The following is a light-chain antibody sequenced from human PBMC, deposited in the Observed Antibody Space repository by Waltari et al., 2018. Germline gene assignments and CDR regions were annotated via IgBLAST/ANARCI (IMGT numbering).Light chain of an antibody. Sequence: ELFLTQSPGTLPVSLDVRVTVSCRASQTITRSWLTWYHQKPGPAPRLLIYGASNRAPGVPDRFSGSGSGTDFTLTISRLEPEDAAVYDGQQYNGSVVTFGGATKVEIK. CDR1: QTITRSW. V-gene: IGKV3-20*01. CDR2: GAS. CDR3: QQYNGSVVT. J-gene: IGKJ4*01.